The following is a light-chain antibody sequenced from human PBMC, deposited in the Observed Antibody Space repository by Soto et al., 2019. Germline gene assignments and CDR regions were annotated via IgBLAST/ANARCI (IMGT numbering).Light chain of an antibody. CDR1: SSDVGGYNY. J-gene: IGLJ1*01. CDR3: SSYTSRNTYV. Sequence: QSALTQPASVSGSPGQSITISCAGTSSDVGGYNYVSWYQQHPGKAPKLMIYDVSNRPSGVSSRFSGSKSGNTASLTISGVQAEDEADYYCSSYTSRNTYVFGTGTKLTVL. V-gene: IGLV2-14*03. CDR2: DVS.